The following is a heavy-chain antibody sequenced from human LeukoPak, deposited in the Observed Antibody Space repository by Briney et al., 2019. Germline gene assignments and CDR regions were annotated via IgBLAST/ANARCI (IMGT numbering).Heavy chain of an antibody. CDR2: ISYDGSNK. CDR1: GFTFSSYG. V-gene: IGHV3-30*03. D-gene: IGHD3-3*01. CDR3: TRDFDFSSAI. Sequence: PGRSLRLSCAASGFTFSSYGMHWVRQAPGKGLEWVAIISYDGSNKNYADSVKGRFTISRDNSKNTMYLQMNTLRAEDTAVYYCTRDFDFSSAIWGQGTLVTVSS. J-gene: IGHJ4*02.